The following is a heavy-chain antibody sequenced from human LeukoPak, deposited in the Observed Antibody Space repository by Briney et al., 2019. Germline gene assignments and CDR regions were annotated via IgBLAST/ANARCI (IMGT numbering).Heavy chain of an antibody. D-gene: IGHD3-10*01. CDR3: ATADPANYYRERDP. CDR1: GYTFTDYY. V-gene: IGHV1-2*02. Sequence: GASVKVSCMASGYTFTDYYIHWVRQAPGQGLEWMGWINPYSGDTNYAQKFQGRVSMTRDTSISTAYMELSSLRSDDTAVYYCATADPANYYRERDPWGQGTPVTVSS. CDR2: INPYSGDT. J-gene: IGHJ5*02.